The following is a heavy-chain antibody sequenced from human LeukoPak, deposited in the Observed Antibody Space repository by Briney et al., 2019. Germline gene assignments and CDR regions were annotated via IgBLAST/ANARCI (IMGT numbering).Heavy chain of an antibody. CDR1: GFTFSSYG. Sequence: PGGSLRLSCAASGFTFSSYGMHWIRQAPGKGLEWVAFIRYDGSNKYYADSVKGRFTISRDNSKNTLYLQMNSLRAEDTAVYYCASEYCSGGSCYSTAFDIWGQGTMVTVSS. J-gene: IGHJ3*02. V-gene: IGHV3-30*02. CDR2: IRYDGSNK. CDR3: ASEYCSGGSCYSTAFDI. D-gene: IGHD2-15*01.